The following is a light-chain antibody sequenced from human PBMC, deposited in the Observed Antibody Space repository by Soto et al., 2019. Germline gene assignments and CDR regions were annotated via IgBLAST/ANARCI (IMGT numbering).Light chain of an antibody. V-gene: IGKV3-20*01. Sequence: EIVLTQSPGTLSLSPGERATLSCRASQSVSSSYLAWYKQKPGQAPRLLIYGASSRATGIPDRFSGSGSGTDFTLTISRLEPEDCAVYYGQQDDSSPLTFGGGTKVESK. J-gene: IGKJ4*01. CDR3: QQDDSSPLT. CDR2: GAS. CDR1: QSVSSSY.